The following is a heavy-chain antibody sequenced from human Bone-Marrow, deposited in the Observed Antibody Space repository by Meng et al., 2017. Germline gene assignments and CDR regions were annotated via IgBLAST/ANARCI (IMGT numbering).Heavy chain of an antibody. CDR1: RYTFTSYR. CDR2: ISAYNGNT. J-gene: IGHJ5*02. V-gene: IGHV1-18*01. D-gene: IGHD3-10*01. CDR3: ARVSFFVIIKDGSGSSDNWFDP. Sequence: ASVKVSCKASRYTFTSYRISWVRQAPGQGLEWMGWISAYNGNTNYPQKLQGRVTMTTDTSTSTAYMELRSLRSDDTAVYYCARVSFFVIIKDGSGSSDNWFDPGGKGTRVTVSA.